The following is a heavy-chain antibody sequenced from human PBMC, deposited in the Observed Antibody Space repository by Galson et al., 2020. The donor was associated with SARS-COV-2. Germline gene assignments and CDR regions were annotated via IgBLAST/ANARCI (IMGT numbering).Heavy chain of an antibody. D-gene: IGHD3-22*01. CDR3: ARLGALEGYYYAYYFDY. V-gene: IGHV4-4*02. Sequence: SETLSLTCAVSGGSISSSNWWSWVRQPPGKGLEWIGEIYHSGSTNYNPSLKSRVTISVDKSKNQFSLKLSSVTAADTAVYYCARLGALEGYYYAYYFDYWGQGTLVTVSS. CDR1: GGSISSSNW. J-gene: IGHJ4*02. CDR2: IYHSGST.